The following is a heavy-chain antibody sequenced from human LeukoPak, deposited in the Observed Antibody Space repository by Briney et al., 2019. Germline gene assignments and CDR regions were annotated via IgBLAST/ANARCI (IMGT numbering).Heavy chain of an antibody. J-gene: IGHJ4*02. V-gene: IGHV1-2*02. Sequence: ASVKVSCKASGYTFTGYYMHWVRQAPGQGLEWMGWINPNSGGTNYAQKLQGRVTMTTDTSTSTAYMELRSLRSDDTAVYYCARDSEPPSTYYYGSGFGGFFDYWGQGTLVTVSS. D-gene: IGHD3-10*01. CDR2: INPNSGGT. CDR1: GYTFTGYY. CDR3: ARDSEPPSTYYYGSGFGGFFDY.